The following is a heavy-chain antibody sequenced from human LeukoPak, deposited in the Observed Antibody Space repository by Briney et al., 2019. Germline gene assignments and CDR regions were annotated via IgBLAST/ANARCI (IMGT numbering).Heavy chain of an antibody. D-gene: IGHD3-22*01. CDR3: ARARDYYDSSGYYHTYYFDY. V-gene: IGHV1-18*01. Sequence: ASVRVSCKASGYTFTSYDISWVRQAPGQGLEWMGWISAYNGNTNYAQKLQGRVTMTTDTSTSTAYMELRSLRSDDTAVYYCARARDYYDSSGYYHTYYFDYWGQGTLVTVSS. CDR1: GYTFTSYD. J-gene: IGHJ4*02. CDR2: ISAYNGNT.